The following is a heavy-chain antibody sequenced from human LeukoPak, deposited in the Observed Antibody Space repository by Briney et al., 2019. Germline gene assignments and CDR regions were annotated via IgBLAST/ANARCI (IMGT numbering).Heavy chain of an antibody. CDR2: IYPRDSDT. D-gene: IGHD5-12*01. V-gene: IGHV5-51*01. Sequence: GESLKISCKTSGYIFTNYWIGWVRQMPGKGLEWMGIIYPRDSDTRYSPSFQGQVTVSADKSISTAYLQWNTLEASDTAMYYCARRQYSGYDFDFWGQGTLVTVSS. CDR3: ARRQYSGYDFDF. CDR1: GYIFTNYW. J-gene: IGHJ4*02.